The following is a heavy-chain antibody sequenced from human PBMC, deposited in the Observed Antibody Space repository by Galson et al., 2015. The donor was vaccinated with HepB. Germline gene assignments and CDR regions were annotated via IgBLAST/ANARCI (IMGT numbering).Heavy chain of an antibody. J-gene: IGHJ5*02. D-gene: IGHD2-15*01. Sequence: SLRLSCAASGFTFSSYGMHWVRQAPGKGLEWVAVISYDGSNKYYADSVKGRFTISRDNSKNTLYLQMNSLRAEDTAVYFCAKDPPNEYSASWGQGTLVTVSS. CDR3: AKDPPNEYSAS. CDR1: GFTFSSYG. V-gene: IGHV3-30*18. CDR2: ISYDGSNK.